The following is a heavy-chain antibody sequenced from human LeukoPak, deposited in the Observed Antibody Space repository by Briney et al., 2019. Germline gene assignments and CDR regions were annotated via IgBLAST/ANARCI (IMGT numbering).Heavy chain of an antibody. CDR1: GFTFSDYY. Sequence: GGSLRLSCAASGFTFSDYYMSWVRQAPGRGLEWVSYISNSGSTKYYADSVKGRFTISRDNAKNSLYLQMNSLRAEDTAVYYCARRGVGDVFDIWGQGTMVTVSS. V-gene: IGHV3-11*01. CDR2: ISNSGSTK. D-gene: IGHD2-15*01. J-gene: IGHJ3*02. CDR3: ARRGVGDVFDI.